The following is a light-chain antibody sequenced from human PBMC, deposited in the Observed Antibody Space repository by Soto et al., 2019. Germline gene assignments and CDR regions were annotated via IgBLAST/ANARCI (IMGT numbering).Light chain of an antibody. Sequence: AIQMTQSPSSLSASVGYRVTITCRASQYIRNDLGWYQQKPGKTPKLLIFAASSLQSVVPSRFSGSGSGTDFTLTISSLKPEDFATYYCLQDFNYPWTFGQGTKVEIE. CDR3: LQDFNYPWT. CDR2: AAS. CDR1: QYIRND. J-gene: IGKJ1*01. V-gene: IGKV1-6*01.